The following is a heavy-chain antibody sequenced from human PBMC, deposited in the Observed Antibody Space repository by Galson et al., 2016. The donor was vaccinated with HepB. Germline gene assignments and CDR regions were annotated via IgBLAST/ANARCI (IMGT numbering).Heavy chain of an antibody. D-gene: IGHD6-13*01. Sequence: SLRLSCAASEFTFSTYGMHWVRQAPGKGLEWVALIWHDGSNKYYADSVKGRFTISRDNPKNTLSLPMNSLKVEDTAVYYCAREMHVAAAAAFDFWGRGTLVTVSS. CDR3: AREMHVAAAAAFDF. CDR1: EFTFSTYG. V-gene: IGHV3-33*01. J-gene: IGHJ4*02. CDR2: IWHDGSNK.